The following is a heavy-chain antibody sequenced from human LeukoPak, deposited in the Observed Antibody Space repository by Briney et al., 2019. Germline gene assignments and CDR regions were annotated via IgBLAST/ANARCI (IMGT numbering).Heavy chain of an antibody. J-gene: IGHJ4*02. D-gene: IGHD2-15*01. V-gene: IGHV4-39*07. CDR3: ASRMPPDY. CDR1: GGSISSSSYY. Sequence: SETLSLTCTVSGGSISSSSYYWGWIRQPPGKGLEWIGSIYYSGSTYYNPSLKSRVTISVDTSKNQFSLKLSSVTAADTAVYYCASRMPPDYWGQGTLVTVSS. CDR2: IYYSGST.